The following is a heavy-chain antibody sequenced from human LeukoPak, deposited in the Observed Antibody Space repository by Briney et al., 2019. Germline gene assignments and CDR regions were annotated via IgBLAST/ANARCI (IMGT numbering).Heavy chain of an antibody. Sequence: TSETLSLTCTVSGDSISSSSYNWGWIRQPPGTGLEWIGIIYYSGSTYYNPSLKSRVTISEDTSKNQFSLKLSSVTAADTAVYYCARRIAVAGHWYFDLWGRGTLVTVSS. CDR2: IYYSGST. D-gene: IGHD6-19*01. CDR1: GDSISSSSYN. J-gene: IGHJ2*01. CDR3: ARRIAVAGHWYFDL. V-gene: IGHV4-39*01.